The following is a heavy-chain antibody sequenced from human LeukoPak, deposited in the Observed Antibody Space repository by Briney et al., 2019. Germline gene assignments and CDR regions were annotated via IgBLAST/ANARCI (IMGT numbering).Heavy chain of an antibody. V-gene: IGHV4-39*07. J-gene: IGHJ4*02. Sequence: PSETLSLTCTVSGGSISSSSYYWGWIRQPPGKGLEWIGSIYYSGSTYYNPSLKSRVTISVDTSRNQFSLRLSSVTAADTAVYYCAVSGGVIDRGFDYWGQGTLVTVSS. CDR3: AVSGGVIDRGFDY. D-gene: IGHD3-16*02. CDR1: GGSISSSSYY. CDR2: IYYSGST.